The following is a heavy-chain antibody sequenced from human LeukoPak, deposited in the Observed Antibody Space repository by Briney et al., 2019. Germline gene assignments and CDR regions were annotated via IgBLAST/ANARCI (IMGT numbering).Heavy chain of an antibody. J-gene: IGHJ4*02. CDR2: INPNSGGT. D-gene: IGHD3-16*02. CDR3: ARGRYSYGRIDS. Sequence: ASVKVSCKASGYTFTSYYMHWVRQAPGQGLEWMGWINPNSGGTKYGQRFQGRVTTTRDTSINTAYMELSRLTFDDTAVFYCARGRYSYGRIDSWGQGTLVTVSS. V-gene: IGHV1-2*02. CDR1: GYTFTSYY.